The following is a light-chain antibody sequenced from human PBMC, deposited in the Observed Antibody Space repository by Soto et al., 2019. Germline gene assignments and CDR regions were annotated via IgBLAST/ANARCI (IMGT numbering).Light chain of an antibody. CDR3: PQYTSYSA. CDR1: QSISSW. J-gene: IGKJ1*01. V-gene: IGKV1-5*01. Sequence: QVTQSQTSLSASVGDRVTITCRASQSISSWLAWYQQKPGKAPKVLIYDAYALESGVPSRFSGSGSGTEFTLTLTRLQPDAFAPYYCPQYTSYSAFGQSATVEI. CDR2: DAY.